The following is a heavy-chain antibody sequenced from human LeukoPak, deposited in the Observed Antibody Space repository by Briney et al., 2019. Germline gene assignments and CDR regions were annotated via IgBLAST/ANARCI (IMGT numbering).Heavy chain of an antibody. CDR1: GFTFSDYY. CDR3: ASTPWPAAV. V-gene: IGHV3-11*01. CDR2: ITSSGSTI. J-gene: IGHJ4*02. Sequence: PGGSLRLSCAASGFTFSDYYMSWVRRAPGKGLEWISYITSSGSTIYYADSVKGRFTISRDNAKNSVYLEMNSLRTEDTAVYYCASTPWPAAVWGQGTLVTVSS. D-gene: IGHD2-2*01.